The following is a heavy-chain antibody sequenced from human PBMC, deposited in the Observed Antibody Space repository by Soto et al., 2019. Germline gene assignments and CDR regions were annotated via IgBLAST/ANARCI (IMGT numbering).Heavy chain of an antibody. CDR1: GYTFTSYY. V-gene: IGHV1-46*01. J-gene: IGHJ6*04. CDR3: AGQLAGGDFWRSYSMAV. D-gene: IGHD3-3*01. Sequence: ASVKVSCKASGYTFTSYYMHWVRQAPGQGLEWMGIINPSGGSTSYAQKFQGRVTMTRDTSTSTVYMELSSLRSEDTAVYYCAGQLAGGDFWRSYSMAVWGKGTTVPVSS. CDR2: INPSGGST.